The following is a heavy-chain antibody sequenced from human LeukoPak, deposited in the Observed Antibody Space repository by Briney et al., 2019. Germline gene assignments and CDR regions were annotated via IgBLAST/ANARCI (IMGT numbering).Heavy chain of an antibody. CDR3: ARSRSQLLWDY. Sequence: GGSLRLSCAASGFTVSSNDMSWARQAPGKGLEWVSYISSSSSTIYYADSVKGRFTISRDNAKNSLYLQMNSLRAEDTAVYYCARSRSQLLWDYWGQGTLVTVSS. CDR2: ISSSSSTI. CDR1: GFTVSSND. J-gene: IGHJ4*02. V-gene: IGHV3-48*01. D-gene: IGHD2-2*01.